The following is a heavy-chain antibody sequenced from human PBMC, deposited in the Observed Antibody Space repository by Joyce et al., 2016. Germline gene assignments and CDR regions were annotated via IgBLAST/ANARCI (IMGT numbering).Heavy chain of an antibody. V-gene: IGHV3-30*18. J-gene: IGHJ4*02. CDR1: GLTLSNYG. D-gene: IGHD6-25*01. CDR2: ISDDGIYK. Sequence: QVQLVESGGGVVQPGRSLRLSCAASGLTLSNYGVHWVRQAPGKGLELVAVISDDGIYKYYADSVKGRFTISRDNSKNTVFLEMNSLRTEDTAVYYCAKILTATYSSGWFLDYWGQGTLVTVSS. CDR3: AKILTATYSSGWFLDY.